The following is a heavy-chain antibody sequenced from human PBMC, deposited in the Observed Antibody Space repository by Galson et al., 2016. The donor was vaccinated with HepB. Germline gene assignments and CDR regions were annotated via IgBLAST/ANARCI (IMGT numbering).Heavy chain of an antibody. Sequence: SLRLSCAASGFTFSNYAMHWVRQVPGKGLEWVAVVSYDGSNGYYADSVKGRFTISKDNSKNTLYLQMNSLRAEDTAVYYCARGEHLLRYLDWLPNTYGMDVGGQGTTVTVSS. CDR3: ARGEHLLRYLDWLPNTYGMDV. V-gene: IGHV3-30*04. CDR2: VSYDGSNG. CDR1: GFTFSNYA. J-gene: IGHJ6*02. D-gene: IGHD3-9*01.